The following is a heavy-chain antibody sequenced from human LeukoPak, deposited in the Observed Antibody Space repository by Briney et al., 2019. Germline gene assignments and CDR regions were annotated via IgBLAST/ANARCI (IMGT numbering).Heavy chain of an antibody. D-gene: IGHD3-3*01. CDR1: GGSISSHY. J-gene: IGHJ6*03. CDR2: IYYSGST. CDR3: ARLYYDFWSGYSGMKTHMDV. Sequence: PSETLSLTCTVSGGSISSHYWSWIRQPPGKGLEWIGYIYYSGSTNYNPSLKSRVTISVDTSKNQFSLKLSSVTAADTAVYYCARLYYDFWSGYSGMKTHMDVWGKGTTVTVSS. V-gene: IGHV4-59*11.